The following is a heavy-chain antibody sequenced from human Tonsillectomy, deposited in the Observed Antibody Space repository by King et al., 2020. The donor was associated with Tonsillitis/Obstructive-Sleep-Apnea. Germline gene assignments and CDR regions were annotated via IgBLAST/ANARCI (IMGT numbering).Heavy chain of an antibody. CDR1: GFSFSSYA. CDR3: APGMTHYYYYMDV. Sequence: VQLVESGGGLVQPGGSLRLSCAASGFSFSSYAMSWVRQAPGKGLEWVSVISGSGGSTYYADSVKGRFTISRDNSKNTLYLQTNSLRAEDTAVYYCAPGMTHYYYYMDVWGKGTTVTVSS. CDR2: ISGSGGST. J-gene: IGHJ6*03. V-gene: IGHV3-23*04.